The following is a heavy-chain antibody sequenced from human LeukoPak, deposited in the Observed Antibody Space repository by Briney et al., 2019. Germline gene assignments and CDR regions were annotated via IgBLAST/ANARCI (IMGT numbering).Heavy chain of an antibody. V-gene: IGHV3-23*01. CDR1: GFSFSSYA. CDR2: ISRSGGST. CDR3: ATNVDTSDDY. J-gene: IGHJ4*02. D-gene: IGHD5-18*01. Sequence: AGGSLRLSCAASGFSFSSYAMTWVRQAPGKGLEWVSTISRSGGSTYSADSVKGRFTISRDNSKNALYLQMNSLRAEDTALYYCATNVDTSDDYWGQGALVTVSS.